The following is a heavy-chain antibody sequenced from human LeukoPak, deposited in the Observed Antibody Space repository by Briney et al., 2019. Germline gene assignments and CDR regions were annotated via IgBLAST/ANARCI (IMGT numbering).Heavy chain of an antibody. V-gene: IGHV3-7*05. J-gene: IGHJ4*02. CDR1: GFTFSNHQ. CDR2: IKQDGGEK. CDR3: ARWNYDSGSWVLDY. Sequence: GSLRLSCAGSGFTFSNHQMNWVRRAPGKGLEWVAKIKQDGGEKHYVDSVKGRFTISRDNAKNSLYLQMNSLRVEDTAMYYCARWNYDSGSWVLDYWGQGTLVTVSS. D-gene: IGHD3-10*01.